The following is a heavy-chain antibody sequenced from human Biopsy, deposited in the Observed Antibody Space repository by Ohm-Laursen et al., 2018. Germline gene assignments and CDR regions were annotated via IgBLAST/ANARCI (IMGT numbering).Heavy chain of an antibody. CDR2: IYYSGTT. CDR3: ARDDAVTVIRGLYY. Sequence: GTLSLTCTVSGCSISSDYWSWIRQTPGKGLEWIGYIYYSGTTDYSPSLKSRVTISKDKSKNQFFLKLSSVTAEDTAVYYWARDDAVTVIRGLYYWGQGALVTVSS. D-gene: IGHD2-21*02. J-gene: IGHJ4*02. CDR1: GCSISSDY. V-gene: IGHV4-59*01.